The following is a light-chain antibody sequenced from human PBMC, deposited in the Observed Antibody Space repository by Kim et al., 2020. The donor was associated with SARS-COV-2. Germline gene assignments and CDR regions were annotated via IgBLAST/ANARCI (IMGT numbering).Light chain of an antibody. V-gene: IGLV3-25*03. CDR3: QSADSINWV. CDR1: ALPKQY. Sequence: SYELTQPPSVSVSPGQTARITCSGDALPKQYAYWYQQKPGQAPVLVIYKDSERPSGIPERFSGSSSGTTVTLTISGVQAEDEADYYCQSADSINWVFGGGTKLTVL. CDR2: KDS. J-gene: IGLJ3*02.